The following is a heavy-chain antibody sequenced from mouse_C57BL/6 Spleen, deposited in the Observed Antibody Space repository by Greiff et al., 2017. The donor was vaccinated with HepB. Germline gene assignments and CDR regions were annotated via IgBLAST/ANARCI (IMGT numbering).Heavy chain of an antibody. V-gene: IGHV1-82*01. Sequence: VQLQQSGPELVKPGASVKLSCKASGYAFSSSWMNWVKQRPGKGLEWIGRIYPGDGDTNYNGKFKVKATLTADKSSSTAYMQLSCLTSEDSAVSICAREANFLAMDYWGQGTSVTVSS. J-gene: IGHJ4*01. CDR2: IYPGDGDT. CDR1: GYAFSSSW. CDR3: AREANFLAMDY. D-gene: IGHD3-2*02.